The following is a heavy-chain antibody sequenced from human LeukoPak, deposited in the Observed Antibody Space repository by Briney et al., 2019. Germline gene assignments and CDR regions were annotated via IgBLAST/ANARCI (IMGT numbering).Heavy chain of an antibody. CDR2: IKQDGSEM. CDR3: ASGNHFDY. CDR1: GFTFSNSW. D-gene: IGHD1-14*01. V-gene: IGHV3-7*01. J-gene: IGHJ4*02. Sequence: GGSLRLSCAASGFTFSNSWMSWVRQAPGMGLEFVANIKQDGSEMYYVDSVKGRFTISRDNAKNSLYLQMNSLRVEDTAAYYCASGNHFDYWGQGTLVTVSS.